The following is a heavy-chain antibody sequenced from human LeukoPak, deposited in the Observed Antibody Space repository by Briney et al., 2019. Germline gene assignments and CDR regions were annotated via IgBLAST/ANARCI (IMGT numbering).Heavy chain of an antibody. J-gene: IGHJ6*02. CDR3: ARDREASVVVMGSYYGMDV. CDR2: IHTSEGT. V-gene: IGHV4-61*02. D-gene: IGHD3-22*01. Sequence: SETLSLTCTVSGGSISSGSYYWSWIRQPAGKGLEWIGRIHTSEGTNYNPSLNSRVTISLDTSKNQFSLKLSSVTAADTAVYYCARDREASVVVMGSYYGMDVWGQGTTVTVSS. CDR1: GGSISSGSYY.